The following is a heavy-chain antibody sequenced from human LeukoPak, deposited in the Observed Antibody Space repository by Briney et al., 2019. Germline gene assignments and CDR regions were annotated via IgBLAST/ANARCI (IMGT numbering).Heavy chain of an antibody. CDR2: LSSSSTYI. D-gene: IGHD1-26*01. CDR3: ARDPGSGSSSNYYFDY. J-gene: IGHJ4*02. CDR1: GFTFSSYA. Sequence: GGSLRLSCAASGFTFSSYAMSWVRQAPGKGLEWVSSLSSSSTYIYYADSVKGRFTISRDNAKNSLYLQMNGLRAEDTAVYYCARDPGSGSSSNYYFDYWGQGTLVTVSS. V-gene: IGHV3-21*01.